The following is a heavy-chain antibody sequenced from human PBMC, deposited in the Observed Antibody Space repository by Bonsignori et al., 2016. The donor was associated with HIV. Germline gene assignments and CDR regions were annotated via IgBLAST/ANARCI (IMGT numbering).Heavy chain of an antibody. D-gene: IGHD1-26*01. J-gene: IGHJ4*02. CDR1: GFTVSSNY. CDR3: VGNQLRRTDNSEWESFDS. V-gene: IGHV3-66*01. CDR2: MFRAGDT. Sequence: GGSLRLSCAASGFTVSSNYMTWVRQAPGTGLEWVAIMFRAGDTNYADSVKGRFTIFRDNPRNTLYLQMNSLRVEDTAVYYCVGNQLRRTDNSEWESFDSWGQGTLVTVSS.